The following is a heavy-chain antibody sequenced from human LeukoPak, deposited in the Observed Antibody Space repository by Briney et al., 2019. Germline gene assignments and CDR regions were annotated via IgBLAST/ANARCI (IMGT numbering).Heavy chain of an antibody. CDR1: GGSISSYY. V-gene: IGHV4-59*01. J-gene: IGHJ4*02. D-gene: IGHD6-13*01. Sequence: SETLSLTCTVSGGSISSYYWSWIRQPPGKGLEWIGYIYYSGSTNYNPSLKSRVTISVDTSKNQFSLKLSSVTAADTAVYYCAKSSSWSPFDYWGQGTLVTVSS. CDR2: IYYSGST. CDR3: AKSSSWSPFDY.